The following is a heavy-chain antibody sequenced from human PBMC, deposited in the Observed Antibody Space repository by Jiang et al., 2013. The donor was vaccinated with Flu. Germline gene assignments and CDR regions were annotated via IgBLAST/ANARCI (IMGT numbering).Heavy chain of an antibody. V-gene: IGHV3-23*04. Sequence: VQLVESGGGLVQPGGSLRLSCAASGFTFRSYAMSWVRQAPGKGLEWVSGVSGSGGGTYYADSVKGRFTVSRDNSKNTLFLHMNSLRAEDTAIYFCAKDSGWYSHFDCWGQGTLVAVSS. J-gene: IGHJ4*02. CDR1: GFTFRSYA. CDR3: AKDSGWYSHFDC. D-gene: IGHD6-19*01. CDR2: VSGSGGGT.